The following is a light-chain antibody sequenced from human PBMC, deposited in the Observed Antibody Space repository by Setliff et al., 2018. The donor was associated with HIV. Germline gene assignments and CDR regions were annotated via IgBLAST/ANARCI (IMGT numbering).Light chain of an antibody. V-gene: IGLV2-23*02. CDR1: SSDVGGYDL. J-gene: IGLJ1*01. CDR2: DVT. Sequence: QSVLTQPASVSGSPGQSITISCTGTSSDVGGYDLVSWYQQHPGQAPKLLIYDVTTRPSGVSSRFSGSKSDNAASLTISGLQAEDEADYYCCSYAGSITFYVFGTGTKVTVL. CDR3: CSYAGSITFYV.